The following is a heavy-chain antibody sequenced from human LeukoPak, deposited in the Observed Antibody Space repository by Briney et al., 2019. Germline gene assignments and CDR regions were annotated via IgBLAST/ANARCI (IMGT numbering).Heavy chain of an antibody. V-gene: IGHV4-39*01. J-gene: IGHJ4*02. Sequence: SETLSLTCSVSGGSISSSSYYWGWIRQPPGKGLEWIGSIYYSGSMYYNPSLKSRLTIFVDTSKNQFSLKLSSVTAADTAVYYCARTESYDISTGYWYFDYWGQGILVTVSS. D-gene: IGHD3-9*01. CDR1: GGSISSSSYY. CDR2: IYYSGSM. CDR3: ARTESYDISTGYWYFDY.